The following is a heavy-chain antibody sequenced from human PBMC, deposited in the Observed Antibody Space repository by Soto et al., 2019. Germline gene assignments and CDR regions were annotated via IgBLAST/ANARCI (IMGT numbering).Heavy chain of an antibody. Sequence: GGSLRLSCVASGFTLSNYLMSWVRQAPGQGLEWVANIKEDGSEKYYVDSVRGRFTISRDSAKNSLYLQMNSLRAEDTAVYYCARVSRSGYPGYALDYRSRGTLDIVSS. J-gene: IGHJ4*02. D-gene: IGHD5-12*01. V-gene: IGHV3-7*01. CDR2: IKEDGSEK. CDR1: GFTLSNYL. CDR3: ARVSRSGYPGYALDY.